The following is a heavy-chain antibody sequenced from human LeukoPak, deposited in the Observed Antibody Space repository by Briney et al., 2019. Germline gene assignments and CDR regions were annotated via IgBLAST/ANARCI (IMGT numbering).Heavy chain of an antibody. CDR2: IYYSGST. J-gene: IGHJ5*02. CDR3: ARHGIAAASDNWFDP. CDR1: GGSISSGGYY. D-gene: IGHD6-13*01. Sequence: TLSLTCTVSGGSISSGGYYWSWIRQHPGKGLEWIGYIYYSGSTYYNPSLKSRVTISVDTSKNQFSLKLSSVTAADTAVYYCARHGIAAASDNWFDPWGQGALVTVSS. V-gene: IGHV4-31*03.